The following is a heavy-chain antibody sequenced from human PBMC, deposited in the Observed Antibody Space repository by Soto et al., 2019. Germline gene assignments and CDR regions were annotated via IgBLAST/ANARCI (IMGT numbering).Heavy chain of an antibody. CDR3: ATRSLSDAFDI. CDR2: FDPEDGET. J-gene: IGHJ3*02. D-gene: IGHD3-16*01. V-gene: IGHV1-24*01. Sequence: GASVKVSCKVTGYTLTELSMHWVRQAPGKGLEWMGGFDPEDGETIYAQKFQGRVTMTEDTSTDTAYVELSSLRSEDTAVYYCATRSLSDAFDIWGQGTMVTVSS. CDR1: GYTLTELS.